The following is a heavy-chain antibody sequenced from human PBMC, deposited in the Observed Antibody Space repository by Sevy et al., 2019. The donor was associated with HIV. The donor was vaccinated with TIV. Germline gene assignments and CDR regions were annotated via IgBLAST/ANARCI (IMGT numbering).Heavy chain of an antibody. CDR1: GFTLSDSG. CDR2: IKVDGRGK. J-gene: IGHJ5*02. V-gene: IGHV3-30*02. Sequence: GGSLRRSCAASGFTLSDSGVHWVRQAPGKGLEWVAFIKVDGRGKFYTDSLKGRFTISGDSSKNTVYLQINSLRGQDTAVYYGAKRPTAAWGQGTLVTVSS. CDR3: AKRPTAA.